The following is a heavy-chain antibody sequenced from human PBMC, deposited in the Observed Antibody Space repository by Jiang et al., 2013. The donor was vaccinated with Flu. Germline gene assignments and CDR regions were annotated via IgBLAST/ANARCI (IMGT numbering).Heavy chain of an antibody. D-gene: IGHD3-22*01. V-gene: IGHV7-4-1*02. CDR3: ARLTHYYDSSGYYSGMGGMDV. J-gene: IGHJ6*02. Sequence: SVKVSCKASGYTFTSYAMNWVRQAPGQGLEWMGWINTNTGNPTYAQGFTGRFVFSLDTSVSTAYLQISSLKAEDTAVYYCARLTHYYDSSGYYSGMGGMDVWGQGTTVTVSS. CDR2: INTNTGNP. CDR1: GYTFTSYA.